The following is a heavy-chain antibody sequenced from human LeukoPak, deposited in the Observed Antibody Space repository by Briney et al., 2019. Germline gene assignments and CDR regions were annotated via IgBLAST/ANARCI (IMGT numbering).Heavy chain of an antibody. J-gene: IGHJ6*03. CDR3: ARGVRWCSSTSYCTYYYYMDV. Sequence: GASVKVSCKASGYIFTSYAMNWVRQAPGQGLEWMGWINPNSGGTNYAQKFQGRVTMTRDTSISTAYMELSRLRSDDTAVYYCARGVRWCSSTSYCTYYYYMDVWGKGTTVTISS. CDR1: GYIFTSYA. V-gene: IGHV1-2*02. D-gene: IGHD2-2*02. CDR2: INPNSGGT.